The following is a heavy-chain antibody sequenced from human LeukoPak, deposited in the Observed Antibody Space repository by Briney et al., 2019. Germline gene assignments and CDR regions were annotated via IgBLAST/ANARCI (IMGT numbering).Heavy chain of an antibody. CDR1: GFTFGSYN. D-gene: IGHD1-1*01. V-gene: IGHV3-21*01. CDR2: ITSSSSSI. Sequence: GGSLRLSCAASGFTFGSYNMNWVRQAPGKGLEWVSSITSSSSSIYYADSVKGRFTISRDNAKNSLYLQMNSLRAEDTAVYYCANTKQFEYWGQGTLVTVSS. J-gene: IGHJ4*02. CDR3: ANTKQFEY.